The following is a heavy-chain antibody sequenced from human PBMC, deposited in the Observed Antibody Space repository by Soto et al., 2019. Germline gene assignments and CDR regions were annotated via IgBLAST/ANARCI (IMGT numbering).Heavy chain of an antibody. D-gene: IGHD1-26*01. J-gene: IGHJ4*02. CDR2: IYYSGST. Sequence: QVQLQESGPGLVKPSETLSLTCTVSGGSISSYYWSWIRQPPGKGLEWIGYIYYSGSTNYNPSLESRVTMSVDTSKNQFSLNLNSVTAADTAFYYCARGSNTWDYWGQGTLVTVSS. CDR3: ARGSNTWDY. V-gene: IGHV4-59*01. CDR1: GGSISSYY.